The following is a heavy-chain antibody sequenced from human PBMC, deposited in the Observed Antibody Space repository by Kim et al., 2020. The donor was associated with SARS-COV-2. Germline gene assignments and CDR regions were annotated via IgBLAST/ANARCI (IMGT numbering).Heavy chain of an antibody. Sequence: SETLSLTCAVYGGSFSGYYWSWIRQPPGKGLEWIGEINHSGSTNYNPSLKSRVTISVDTSKNQFSLKLSSVTAADTAVYYCASGPLRAWFDPWGQGTLVTVSS. CDR3: ASGPLRAWFDP. CDR2: INHSGST. CDR1: GGSFSGYY. J-gene: IGHJ5*02. V-gene: IGHV4-34*01.